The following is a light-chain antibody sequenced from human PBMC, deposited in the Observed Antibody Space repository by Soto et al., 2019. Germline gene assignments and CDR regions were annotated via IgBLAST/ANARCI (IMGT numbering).Light chain of an antibody. CDR2: AAS. Sequence: DIQMTQSPSSLSASVGDRVTITCRASQRISSYLNWYQQKPGKDPNLMIYAASSLQSGVPSRCSGSGSGTDCALTISSLQPEDFATYYCQQSYSTPLGFGQGTRREIK. CDR1: QRISSY. V-gene: IGKV1-39*01. J-gene: IGKJ5*01. CDR3: QQSYSTPLG.